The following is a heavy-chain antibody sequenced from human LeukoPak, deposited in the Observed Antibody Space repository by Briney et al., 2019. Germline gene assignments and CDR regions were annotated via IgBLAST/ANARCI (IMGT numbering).Heavy chain of an antibody. Sequence: ASVKVSCKASGYTFTSYYMHWVRQAPGQGLEWMGIINPSGGSTSYAQKFQGRVTMTRDTSTSTVYMELSSLRPEDTAVYYCARAVGYCSSTSCYLTGGYYYYYMDVWGKGTTVTVSS. V-gene: IGHV1-46*01. CDR3: ARAVGYCSSTSCYLTGGYYYYYMDV. CDR1: GYTFTSYY. J-gene: IGHJ6*03. CDR2: INPSGGST. D-gene: IGHD2-2*01.